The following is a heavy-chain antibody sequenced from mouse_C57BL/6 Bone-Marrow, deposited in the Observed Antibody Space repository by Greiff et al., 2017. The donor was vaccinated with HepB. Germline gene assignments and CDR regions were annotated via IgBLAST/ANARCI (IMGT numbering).Heavy chain of an antibody. V-gene: IGHV5-6*01. Sequence: EVQVVESGGDLVKPGGSLKLSCAASGFTFSSYGMSCVRQTPDKRLEWVATISSGGSYTYYPDSVKGRFTISRDNAKNTLYLQMSSLKSEDTAMYYCARQGYDYDDYWGQGTTLTVSS. CDR1: GFTFSSYG. J-gene: IGHJ2*01. CDR2: ISSGGSYT. D-gene: IGHD2-4*01. CDR3: ARQGYDYDDY.